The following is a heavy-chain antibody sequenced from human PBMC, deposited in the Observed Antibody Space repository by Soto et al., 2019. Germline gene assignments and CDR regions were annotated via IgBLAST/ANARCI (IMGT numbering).Heavy chain of an antibody. CDR3: AHSSPVSRYSSSWYPAPWFVY. J-gene: IGHJ4*02. D-gene: IGHD6-13*01. CDR1: GFSLSTSGVG. V-gene: IGHV2-5*02. Sequence: SGPTLVNPTQTLTLTCTFSGFSLSTSGVGVGWIRQPPGKALEWLALIYWDDDKRYSPSLKSRLTITKDTSKNQVVLTMTNMAPGDTPTYYCAHSSPVSRYSSSWYPAPWFVYWGQGTLVTFPS. CDR2: IYWDDDK.